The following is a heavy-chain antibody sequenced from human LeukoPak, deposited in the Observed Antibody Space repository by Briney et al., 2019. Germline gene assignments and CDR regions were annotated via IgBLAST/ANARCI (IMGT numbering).Heavy chain of an antibody. CDR3: ARQGDDY. V-gene: IGHV3-21*01. CDR2: ISISSNYI. J-gene: IGHJ4*01. D-gene: IGHD3-16*01. CDR1: GFTFSRYS. Sequence: GGSLRLSCAASGFTFSRYSMNWVRQAPGKGLEWVSSISISSNYIYYTDSAKGRFTISRDNAKNSLYLQMNSLRAEDTAVYYCARQGDDYWGHGTLVTVSS.